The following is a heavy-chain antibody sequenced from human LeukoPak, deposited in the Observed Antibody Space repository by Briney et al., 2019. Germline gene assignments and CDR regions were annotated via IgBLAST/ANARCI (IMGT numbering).Heavy chain of an antibody. CDR3: VKVVWFGELLLGFYY. V-gene: IGHV3-64D*09. D-gene: IGHD3-10*01. J-gene: IGHJ4*02. CDR1: GFTFSSFR. CDR2: ISSNGGST. Sequence: PGGSLRLSCSASGFTFSSFRMHWVRQAPGKGLEYVSAISSNGGSTYYADSVKGRFTISRDNSKNTLYLQTSSLRAEDTAVYYCVKVVWFGELLLGFYYWGQGTLVTVSS.